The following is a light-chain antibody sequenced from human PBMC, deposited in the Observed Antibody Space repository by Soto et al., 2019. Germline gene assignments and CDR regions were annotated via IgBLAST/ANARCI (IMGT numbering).Light chain of an antibody. CDR2: DVS. CDR1: SSDIGDSNY. CDR3: SSFRSSSTSYV. V-gene: IGLV2-14*03. Sequence: QSVLTQPASVSGFPGQSITVSCTGTSSDIGDSNYVSWYQQHPGKAPKLVIYDVSNRPSGVSNRSSGSKSANTASLTISGLQAEDEADYYCSSFRSSSTSYVFGTGTKVTVL. J-gene: IGLJ1*01.